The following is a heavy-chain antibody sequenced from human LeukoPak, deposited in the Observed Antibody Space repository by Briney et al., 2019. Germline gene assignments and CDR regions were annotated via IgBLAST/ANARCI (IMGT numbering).Heavy chain of an antibody. D-gene: IGHD3-3*01. Sequence: ASVKVSCQASGYTFTSYGISWVRQAPGQGLEWMGWISAYNGNTNYAQKLQGRVTMTTDTSTSTAYMELRSLRSDDTAVYYCEMNYDIWNHGGGYWGQGTLVTVSS. J-gene: IGHJ4*02. V-gene: IGHV1-18*01. CDR2: ISAYNGNT. CDR3: EMNYDIWNHGGGY. CDR1: GYTFTSYG.